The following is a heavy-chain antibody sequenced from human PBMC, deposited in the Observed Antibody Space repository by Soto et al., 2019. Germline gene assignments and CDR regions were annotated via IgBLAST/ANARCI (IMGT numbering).Heavy chain of an antibody. Sequence: PGGSLRLSCAASGFTFGASALQWVRQASGKGLEWLGRIGSRGETYATTYAASVKGRFTISRDVSKKTAYLQMNSLESEDTAVYYCAKRDLRAAAGTYLVGFYDYWGQGTLVTVSS. V-gene: IGHV3-73*01. CDR1: GFTFGASA. D-gene: IGHD6-13*01. CDR3: AKRDLRAAAGTYLVGFYDY. J-gene: IGHJ4*02. CDR2: IGSRGETYAT.